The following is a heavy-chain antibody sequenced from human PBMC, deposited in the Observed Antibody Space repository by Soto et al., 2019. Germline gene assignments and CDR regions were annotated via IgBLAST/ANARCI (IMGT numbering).Heavy chain of an antibody. CDR2: IYWDDDK. V-gene: IGHV2-5*02. Sequence: QITLKESGPTLVKPTQTLTLTCTFSGFSLSTSGVGVGWIRQPPGKALEWLALIYWDDDKRYSPSLKSRLTITKDTSKNQVVLTMTNMDPVDTATYYRAHTLYDILTGINFDYWGQGTLVTVSS. CDR3: AHTLYDILTGINFDY. J-gene: IGHJ4*02. CDR1: GFSLSTSGVG. D-gene: IGHD3-9*01.